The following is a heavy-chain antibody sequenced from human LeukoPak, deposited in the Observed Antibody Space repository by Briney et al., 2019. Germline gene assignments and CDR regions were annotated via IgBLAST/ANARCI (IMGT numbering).Heavy chain of an antibody. Sequence: PGGSLRLSCAASGFTFSNYAMSWVRQAPGKGLEWVSAISGSDGSTYYADSVKGRFTVSRDNSKNTLYLQMNSLRAEDTAVYYCAKGSGSYFGRYFYYMDVWGQRDHGHRLL. CDR1: GFTFSNYA. V-gene: IGHV3-23*01. CDR2: ISGSDGST. D-gene: IGHD3-10*01. J-gene: IGHJ6*03. CDR3: AKGSGSYFGRYFYYMDV.